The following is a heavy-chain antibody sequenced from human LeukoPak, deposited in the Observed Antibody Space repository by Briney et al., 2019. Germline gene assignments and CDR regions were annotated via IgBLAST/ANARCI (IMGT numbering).Heavy chain of an antibody. J-gene: IGHJ4*02. V-gene: IGHV4-34*01. D-gene: IGHD3-10*01. Sequence: SETLSLTCAVYGGSFSGYYWSWIRQPPGKGLEWIGEINHSGSTNYNPSLKSRVTISVDTSKNQFSLKLSSVTAADTAVYYCARGATMVRGVIINPILFVGLIDYWGQGTLVTVSS. CDR3: ARGATMVRGVIINPILFVGLIDY. CDR2: INHSGST. CDR1: GGSFSGYY.